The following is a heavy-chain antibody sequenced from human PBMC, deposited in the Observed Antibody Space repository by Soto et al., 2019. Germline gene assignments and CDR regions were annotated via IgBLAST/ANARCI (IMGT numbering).Heavy chain of an antibody. CDR2: ISGSGGST. CDR1: GFTFSSYA. J-gene: IGHJ6*02. D-gene: IGHD6-19*01. CDR3: ARSQWLVRYYYYYGMDV. Sequence: XGSLRLSCAASGFTFSSYAMSGVRQAPGKGLEWVSAISGSGGSTYYADSVKGRFTISRDNSKNTLYLQMNSLRAEDTAVYYCARSQWLVRYYYYYGMDVWGQGTTVTVSS. V-gene: IGHV3-23*01.